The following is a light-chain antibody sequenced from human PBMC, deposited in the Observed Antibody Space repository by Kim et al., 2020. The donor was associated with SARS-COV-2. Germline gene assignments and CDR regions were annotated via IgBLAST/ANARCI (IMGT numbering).Light chain of an antibody. J-gene: IGKJ1*01. CDR1: QSISRW. CDR3: QQYNSYSRT. Sequence: DIQMTQSPSTLSASVGDRVTITCRASQSISRWLARYQQKPGKAPKLLIYKASSLESAVPSRFSGSGSGTEFTLTISSLQPDDFATYYCQQYNSYSRTFGQGTKVDIK. V-gene: IGKV1-5*03. CDR2: KAS.